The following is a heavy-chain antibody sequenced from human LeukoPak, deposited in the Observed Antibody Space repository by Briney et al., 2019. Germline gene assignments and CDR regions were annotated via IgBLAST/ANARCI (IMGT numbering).Heavy chain of an antibody. Sequence: GGSLRLSCAASGFTFSSYEMNWVRQAPGKGLEWVSYISSSGSTIYYADSVKGRFTISRDNAKNSLYLQMNNLRAEDTAVYYCARDHGGYSWYGGYYGMDVWGQGTTVTVSS. V-gene: IGHV3-48*03. CDR3: ARDHGGYSWYGGYYGMDV. CDR1: GFTFSSYE. J-gene: IGHJ6*02. CDR2: ISSSGSTI. D-gene: IGHD6-13*01.